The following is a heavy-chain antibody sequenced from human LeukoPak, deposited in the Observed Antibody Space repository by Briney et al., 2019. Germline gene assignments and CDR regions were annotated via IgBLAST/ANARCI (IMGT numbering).Heavy chain of an antibody. CDR1: GGSITSYY. D-gene: IGHD1-14*01. Sequence: SETLSLTCSVSGGSITSYYWSWIRQPPGKGLEWIGHVTDGGRTNYSPSLRSRVSISVDTSKNQFSLKLNSVTAADTAVYFCARASTTFDDWGQGTLVTVSS. CDR3: ARASTTFDD. J-gene: IGHJ4*02. CDR2: VTDGGRT. V-gene: IGHV4-59*01.